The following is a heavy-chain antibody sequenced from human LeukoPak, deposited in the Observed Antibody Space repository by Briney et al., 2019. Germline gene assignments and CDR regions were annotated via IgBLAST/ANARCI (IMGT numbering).Heavy chain of an antibody. CDR3: AKADDIVVVVAATSFDY. J-gene: IGHJ4*02. V-gene: IGHV3-23*01. CDR2: ISGSGGST. Sequence: GGSLRLSCAASGFTFSSYAMSWVRQAPGKGLEWVSAISGSGGSTYYADSVKGRFTISRDNSKNTLYLQMNSLRAEDTAVYYCAKADDIVVVVAATSFDYWGQGTLVTVSS. D-gene: IGHD2-15*01. CDR1: GFTFSSYA.